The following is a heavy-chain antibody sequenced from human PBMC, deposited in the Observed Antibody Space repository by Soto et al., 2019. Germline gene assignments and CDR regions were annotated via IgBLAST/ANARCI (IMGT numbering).Heavy chain of an antibody. V-gene: IGHV3-30*03. CDR1: GFTFSSYG. Sequence: QVQLVESGGGVVQPGRSLRLSCAASGFTFSSYGMHWVRQAPGKGLEWVAVISYDGSNKYYADSVKGRFTISRDNSKNTLYLQMNSLRAEDTAVYYCAIDDSATFVDAYYFDYWGQGTLVTVSS. CDR3: AIDDSATFVDAYYFDY. D-gene: IGHD5-12*01. CDR2: ISYDGSNK. J-gene: IGHJ4*02.